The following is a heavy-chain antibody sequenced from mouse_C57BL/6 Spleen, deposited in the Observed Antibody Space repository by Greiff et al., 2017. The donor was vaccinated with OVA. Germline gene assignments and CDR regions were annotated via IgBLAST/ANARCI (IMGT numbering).Heavy chain of an antibody. CDR2: MNNKDGTT. V-gene: IGHV1-39*01. D-gene: IGHD3-2*02. J-gene: IGHJ3*01. CDR1: GYSFTDYN. Sequence: EVQLQQSGPELVKPGASVKISCKASGYSFTDYNMNWVKQSNGKSSEWIGVMNNKDGTTSYNQKFKGKATLTVDKSYSTAYMQLNRLTSEDSAVYYSASRAQVSWIAYWGQGTLVTVSA. CDR3: ASRAQVSWIAY.